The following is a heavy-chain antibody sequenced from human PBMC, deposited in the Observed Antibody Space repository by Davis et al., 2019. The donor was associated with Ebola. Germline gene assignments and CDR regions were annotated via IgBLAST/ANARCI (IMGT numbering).Heavy chain of an antibody. V-gene: IGHV6-1*01. CDR1: GDSVSGNSGA. Sequence: HSQTLSLTCAISGDSVSGNSGAWNWIRQSPSRGLEWLGRTYYSSKWYNDYAVSVKSRTTITPNTSKNQLSLHLNSVTPEDTAVYYCARGWLRTAFDIWDQGTMVTVSP. J-gene: IGHJ3*02. CDR2: TYYSSKWYN. CDR3: ARGWLRTAFDI. D-gene: IGHD5-24*01.